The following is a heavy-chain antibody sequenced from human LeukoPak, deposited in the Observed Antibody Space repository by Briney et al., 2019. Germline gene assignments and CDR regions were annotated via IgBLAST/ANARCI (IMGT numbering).Heavy chain of an antibody. Sequence: GGSLRLSCAASGFTFTSYSMNWVRQAPGKGLEWVSSISSSSGYIYYADSVKGRFTISRDNAKNSLYLQMNSLRAEDTAVYYCARDLYGDYAGDYWGQGTLVTVSS. D-gene: IGHD4-17*01. CDR3: ARDLYGDYAGDY. CDR1: GFTFTSYS. V-gene: IGHV3-21*01. CDR2: ISSSSGYI. J-gene: IGHJ4*02.